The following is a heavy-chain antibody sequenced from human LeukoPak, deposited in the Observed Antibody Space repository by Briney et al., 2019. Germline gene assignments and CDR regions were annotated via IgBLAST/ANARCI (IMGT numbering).Heavy chain of an antibody. CDR2: ISSSSSTI. Sequence: GGSLRLSCAASGFTLSRYSMNWVRQAPGKGLEWVSYISSSSSTIYYADSVKGRFTISRDNAKNSLYLQMNSLRAEDTAVYYCARKSGSSTSPFEVLYYYYMDVWGKGTTVTVSS. V-gene: IGHV3-48*04. J-gene: IGHJ6*03. CDR1: GFTLSRYS. D-gene: IGHD2-2*01. CDR3: ARKSGSSTSPFEVLYYYYMDV.